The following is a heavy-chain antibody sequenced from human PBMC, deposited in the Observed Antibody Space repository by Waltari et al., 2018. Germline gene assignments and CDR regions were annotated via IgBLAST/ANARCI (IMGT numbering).Heavy chain of an antibody. J-gene: IGHJ4*02. CDR1: GYTFTSYA. Sequence: VQLVQSGAEVKKPGATVKISCKVSGYTFTSYAMNWVRQAPGQGLEWMGWINTNTGNPTYAQGFTGRFVFSLDTSVSTAYLQISSLKAEDTAVYYCARDMAAAGLFDYWGREPWSPSPQ. V-gene: IGHV7-4-1*02. CDR2: INTNTGNP. D-gene: IGHD6-13*01. CDR3: ARDMAAAGLFDY.